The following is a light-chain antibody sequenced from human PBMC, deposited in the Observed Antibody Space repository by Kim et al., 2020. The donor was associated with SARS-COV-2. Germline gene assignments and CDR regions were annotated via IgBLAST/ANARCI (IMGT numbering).Light chain of an antibody. CDR1: QSVASN. Sequence: SPGERATLSCRASQSVASNVAWYQQKPGQAPRLLIHDASTRATGLPARFSGSGSGTEFTLTISSLQSEDFAVYYCQQYNNWPPITFGQGTRLEIK. V-gene: IGKV3-15*01. CDR3: QQYNNWPPIT. CDR2: DAS. J-gene: IGKJ5*01.